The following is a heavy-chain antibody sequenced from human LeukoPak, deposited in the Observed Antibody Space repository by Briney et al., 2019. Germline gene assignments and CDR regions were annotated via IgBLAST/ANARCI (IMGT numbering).Heavy chain of an antibody. CDR3: ARILVSAWGELGY. V-gene: IGHV3-30*02. Sequence: PGGSLRLSCAASGFTFSSYSMNWVRQAPGKGLEWMAFIRSDGSNKYYADSVKGRFTISRDNSKNTLYLQMNSLRAEDTAVYYCARILVSAWGELGYWGQGTLVTVSS. CDR2: IRSDGSNK. D-gene: IGHD6-19*01. CDR1: GFTFSSYS. J-gene: IGHJ4*02.